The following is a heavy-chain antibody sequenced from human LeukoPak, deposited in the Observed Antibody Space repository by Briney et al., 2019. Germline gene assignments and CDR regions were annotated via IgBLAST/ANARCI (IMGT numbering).Heavy chain of an antibody. CDR2: IYYSGST. V-gene: IGHV4-59*01. CDR3: ARGSSSGWYIPYYYYYGMDV. J-gene: IGHJ6*02. D-gene: IGHD6-19*01. CDR1: GGSISSYY. Sequence: SETLSLTCTVSGGSISSYYWSWIRQPPGKGLEWIGYIYYSGSTNYNPSLKSRVTISVDTSKNQFSLKLSSVTAADTAAYYCARGSSSGWYIPYYYYYGMDVWGQGTTVTVSS.